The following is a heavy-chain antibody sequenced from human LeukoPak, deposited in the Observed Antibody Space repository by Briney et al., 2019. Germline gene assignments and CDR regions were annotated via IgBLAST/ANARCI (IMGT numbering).Heavy chain of an antibody. D-gene: IGHD3-9*01. CDR1: GFTFSSYG. CDR2: ISGSGGST. V-gene: IGHV3-23*01. J-gene: IGHJ4*02. Sequence: GGSLRLSCAASGFTFSSYGMSWVRQAPGKGLEWVSAISGSGGSTYYADSVKGRFTISRDNSKNTLYPQMNSLRAEDTAVYYCAKDLLRYFDWLFDYWGQGTLVTVSS. CDR3: AKDLLRYFDWLFDY.